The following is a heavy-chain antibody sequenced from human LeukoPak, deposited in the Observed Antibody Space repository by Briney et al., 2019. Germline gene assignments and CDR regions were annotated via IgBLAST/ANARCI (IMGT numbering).Heavy chain of an antibody. CDR1: GGSFSGYY. V-gene: IGHV4-34*01. Sequence: SETLSLTCAVYGGSFSGYYWSWIRQPPGKGLEWIGEINHSGSTNYNPSLKSRVTISVDTSKNQFSLKLSSVTAADTAVYYCARVGHKLRFDPWGQGTLVTVSS. CDR2: INHSGST. CDR3: ARVGHKLRFDP. J-gene: IGHJ5*02. D-gene: IGHD2-21*01.